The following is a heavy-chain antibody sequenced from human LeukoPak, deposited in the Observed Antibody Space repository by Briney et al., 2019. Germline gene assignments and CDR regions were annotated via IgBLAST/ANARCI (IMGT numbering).Heavy chain of an antibody. D-gene: IGHD2-15*01. CDR2: IRYDGSETYDGSDE. J-gene: IGHJ5*02. Sequence: GGSLRLSCAASGFTFSSYGMHWVRQAPGKGLEWVAFIRYDGSETYDGSDEYYADSVKGRFTISRDNSKNMLHLQMNSLRAEDTAVYYCAIVAAGNHWGQGTLVTVSS. CDR3: AIVAAGNH. V-gene: IGHV3-30*12. CDR1: GFTFSSYG.